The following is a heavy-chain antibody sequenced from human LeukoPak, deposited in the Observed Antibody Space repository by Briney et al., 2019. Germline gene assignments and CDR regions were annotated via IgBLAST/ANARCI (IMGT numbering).Heavy chain of an antibody. Sequence: PSETLSLTCTVSGGSISSYYWSWIRQPAGKGLEWIGRIYTSGSTNYNPSLKSRVTMSVDTSKNQFSLKLSSVTAADTAVYYCARWVDSSGYYYVPWFDPWGQGTLVTASS. V-gene: IGHV4-4*07. J-gene: IGHJ5*02. CDR1: GGSISSYY. D-gene: IGHD3-22*01. CDR2: IYTSGST. CDR3: ARWVDSSGYYYVPWFDP.